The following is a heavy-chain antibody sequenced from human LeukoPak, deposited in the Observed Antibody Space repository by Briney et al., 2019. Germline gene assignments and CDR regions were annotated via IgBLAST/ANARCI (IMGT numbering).Heavy chain of an antibody. CDR2: IIPIFGTA. CDR1: GGTFSSYA. Sequence: GASVNVSCKASGGTFSSYAISWVRQAPGQGLEWMGGIIPIFGTANYAQKFQGRVTITADESTSTAYMELSSLRSEDTAVYYCAREVGGYTAMVTVYYYGMDVWGQGTTVTVSS. CDR3: AREVGGYTAMVTVYYYGMDV. V-gene: IGHV1-69*13. D-gene: IGHD5-18*01. J-gene: IGHJ6*02.